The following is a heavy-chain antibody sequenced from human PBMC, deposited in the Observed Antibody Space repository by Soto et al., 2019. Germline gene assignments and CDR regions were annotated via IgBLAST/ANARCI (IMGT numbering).Heavy chain of an antibody. CDR3: AREPAALHPGSYYYYGMDV. CDR2: INPNSGGT. J-gene: IGHJ6*02. Sequence: GASVKVSCKASGYTFTGYYIHWVRQAPGQGLEWMGWINPNSGGTNYAQKFQGWVTMTRDTSISTAYMELSRLRSDDTAVYYCAREPAALHPGSYYYYGMDVWGQGTTVTVSS. V-gene: IGHV1-2*04. D-gene: IGHD2-2*02. CDR1: GYTFTGYY.